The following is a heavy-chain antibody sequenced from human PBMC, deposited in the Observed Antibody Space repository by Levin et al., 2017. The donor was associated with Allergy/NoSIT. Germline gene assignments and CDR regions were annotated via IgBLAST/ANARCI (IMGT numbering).Heavy chain of an antibody. D-gene: IGHD5-18*01. CDR3: ARDSETGSVPGYSYGYERYGMDV. V-gene: IGHV1-46*01. CDR2: INPSGGST. Sequence: GESLKISCKASGYTFTSYYMHWVRQAPGQGLEWMGIINPSGGSTSYAQKFQGRVTMTRDTSTSTVYMELSSLRSEDTAVYYCARDSETGSVPGYSYGYERYGMDVWGQGTTVTVSS. J-gene: IGHJ6*02. CDR1: GYTFTSYY.